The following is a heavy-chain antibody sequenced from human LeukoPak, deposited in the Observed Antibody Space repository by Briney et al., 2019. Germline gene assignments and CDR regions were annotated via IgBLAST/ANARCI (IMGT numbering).Heavy chain of an antibody. D-gene: IGHD3-9*01. CDR1: GFTFSSYG. Sequence: GGSLRLSCAASGFTFSSYGMHWVRQAPGKGLEWVAFIRYDGSNKYYADSVKGRFTISRDNSKNTLYLQMNSLRAEDTAVYYCAKDGGFYDILTGYHHYMDVWGKGTTVTISS. V-gene: IGHV3-30*02. J-gene: IGHJ6*03. CDR3: AKDGGFYDILTGYHHYMDV. CDR2: IRYDGSNK.